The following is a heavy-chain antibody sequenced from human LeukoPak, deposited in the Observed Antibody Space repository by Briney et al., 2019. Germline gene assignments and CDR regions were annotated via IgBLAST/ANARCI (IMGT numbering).Heavy chain of an antibody. D-gene: IGHD6-13*01. V-gene: IGHV1-69*06. CDR2: IIPIFGTA. J-gene: IGHJ5*02. Sequence: SVKVSCKASGGTFSSYAISWVRQAPGQGLEWMGGIIPIFGTANYAQKFQGGVTITADKSTSTAYMELSSLRSEDTAVYYCARDGRPYSSSRPINWFDPWGQGTLVTVSS. CDR3: ARDGRPYSSSRPINWFDP. CDR1: GGTFSSYA.